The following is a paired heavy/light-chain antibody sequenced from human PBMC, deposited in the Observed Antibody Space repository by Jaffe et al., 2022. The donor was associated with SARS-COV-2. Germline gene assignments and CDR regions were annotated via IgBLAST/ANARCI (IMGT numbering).Heavy chain of an antibody. CDR3: ARWVGDYDFWSGPIITYYGMDV. CDR2: MNPNSGNT. D-gene: IGHD3-3*01. CDR1: GYTFTSYD. J-gene: IGHJ6*02. Sequence: QVQLVQSGAEVKKPGASVKVSCKASGYTFTSYDINWVRQATGQGLEWMGWMNPNSGNTGYAQKFQGRVTMTRNTSISTAYMELSSLRSEDTAVYYCARWVGDYDFWSGPIITYYGMDVWGQGTTVTVSS. V-gene: IGHV1-8*01.
Light chain of an antibody. CDR2: AAS. CDR3: QQSYSTLRT. V-gene: IGKV1-39*01. J-gene: IGKJ2*01. Sequence: DIQMTQSPSSLSASVGDRVTITCRASQSISSYLNWYQQKPGKAPKLLIYAASSLQSGVPSRFSGSGSGTDFTLTISSLQPEDFATYYCQQSYSTLRTFGQGTKLEIK. CDR1: QSISSY.